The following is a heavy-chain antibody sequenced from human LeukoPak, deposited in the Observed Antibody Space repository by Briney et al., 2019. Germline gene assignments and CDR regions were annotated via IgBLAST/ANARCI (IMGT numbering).Heavy chain of an antibody. J-gene: IGHJ4*02. V-gene: IGHV1-46*01. CDR1: GYTFTNYY. D-gene: IGHD3-16*01. CDR3: ARELGFSNAGLDY. CDR2: INPSGGYT. Sequence: GASVKVSCKASGYTFTNYYIHWVRQAPGQGLEWMGIINPSGGYTKYAQNFQGRVTMTRDTSTGTVYMDLNRLRSEDTAMYYCARELGFSNAGLDYWGQGTLVTVSS.